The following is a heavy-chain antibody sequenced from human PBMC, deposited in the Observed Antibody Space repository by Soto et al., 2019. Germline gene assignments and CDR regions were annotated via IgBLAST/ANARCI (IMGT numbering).Heavy chain of an antibody. D-gene: IGHD1-20*01. CDR1: GGSFSGYY. CDR2: VFYTGFT. V-gene: IGHV4-34*12. CDR3: ATSQKGYNWNYFDH. Sequence: SETLSLTCAVYGGSFSGYYWGWLRQSPGKGPEWIGSVFYTGFTSYNPSLESRVSVSVDTSKNQFSLKVSGVSAADTAVYYCATSQKGYNWNYFDHWGQGALVTVSS. J-gene: IGHJ4*02.